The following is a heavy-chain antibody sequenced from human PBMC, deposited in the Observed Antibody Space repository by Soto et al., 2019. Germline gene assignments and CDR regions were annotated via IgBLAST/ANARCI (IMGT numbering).Heavy chain of an antibody. CDR1: GFSFGTYA. D-gene: IGHD1-26*01. CDR2: ISGGIGST. V-gene: IGHV3-23*01. J-gene: IGHJ4*02. Sequence: SGEVLRLSCVASGFSFGTYAMTWVRQVPGKGLEWVSTISGGIGSTFYADSVKGRFTISRDISKKMLFLHMNGLRGEDTGTYYCAKGDARHFAYWGRGTLVP. CDR3: AKGDARHFAY.